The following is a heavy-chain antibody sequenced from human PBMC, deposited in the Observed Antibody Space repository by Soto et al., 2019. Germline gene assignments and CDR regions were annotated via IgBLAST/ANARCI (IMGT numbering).Heavy chain of an antibody. J-gene: IGHJ4*02. CDR3: AKDMKWGGMSTIHYFVS. CDR1: RFAVDDYA. V-gene: IGHV3-9*01. CDR2: ISASGDNV. Sequence: SLGLSCLPARFAVDDYAMCCVPETPGKGWGGHSGISASGDNVDYADSIKGRFTIARDDAKNSLFLQMNSLRPEDTALYYCAKDMKWGGMSTIHYFVSWGQGT. D-gene: IGHD3-3*01.